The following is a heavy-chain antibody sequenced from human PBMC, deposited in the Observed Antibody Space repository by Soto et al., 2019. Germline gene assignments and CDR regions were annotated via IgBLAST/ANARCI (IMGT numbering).Heavy chain of an antibody. CDR2: IPYDGSNK. CDR3: AKDLSSISCCNDAFDI. D-gene: IGHD2-2*01. J-gene: IGHJ3*02. V-gene: IGHV3-30*18. Sequence: PGGSLRLSCAASGFTFSSYGMHWARQAPGKGLEWVAVIPYDGSNKYYADSVKGRFTISRDNSKNTLYLQMNSLRAEDTAVYYCAKDLSSISCCNDAFDIWGQGTMVTVSS. CDR1: GFTFSSYG.